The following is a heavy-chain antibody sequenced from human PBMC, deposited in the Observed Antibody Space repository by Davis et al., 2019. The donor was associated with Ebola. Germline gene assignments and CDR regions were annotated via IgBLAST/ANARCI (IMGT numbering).Heavy chain of an antibody. V-gene: IGHV3-33*08. D-gene: IGHD4-17*01. CDR2: IWYDGSNK. CDR3: ARDPSHDYGDYVGGWFDP. CDR1: GFTFSSYA. J-gene: IGHJ5*02. Sequence: GGSLRLSCAASGFTFSSYAMSWVRQAPGKGLEWVAVIWYDGSNKYYADSVKGRFTISRDNSKNTLYLQMNSLRAEDTAVYYCARDPSHDYGDYVGGWFDPWGQGTLVTVSS.